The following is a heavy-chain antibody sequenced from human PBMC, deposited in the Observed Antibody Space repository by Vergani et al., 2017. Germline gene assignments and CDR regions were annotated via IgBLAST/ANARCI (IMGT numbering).Heavy chain of an antibody. CDR1: GFTVSNLW. V-gene: IGHV3-15*01. D-gene: IGHD2-2*02. Sequence: EVQLVASGGGLVQRGGSLRLSCEASGFTVSNLWMTWVRQAPGKGLEWIGRIRSKNDGGTADYAAPLKGRFTISRDDSKDSAFLLVNNLKTEDTAVYFCYTDYHDYWGQGTLVTVSS. CDR2: IRSKNDGGTA. CDR3: YTDYHDY. J-gene: IGHJ4*02.